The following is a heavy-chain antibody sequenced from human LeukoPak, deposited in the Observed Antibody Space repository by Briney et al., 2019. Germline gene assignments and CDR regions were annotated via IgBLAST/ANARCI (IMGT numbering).Heavy chain of an antibody. D-gene: IGHD3-10*01. CDR3: ARGSYYGSGSYYNRAYYFDY. CDR2: IYHSGST. CDR1: GYSISSGYY. Sequence: SETLSLTCTASGYSISSGYYWGWIRQPPGKGLEWIGSIYHSGSTYYNPSLKSRVTISVDTSKNQFSLKLSSVTAADTAVYYCARGSYYGSGSYYNRAYYFDYWGQGTLVTVSS. J-gene: IGHJ4*02. V-gene: IGHV4-38-2*02.